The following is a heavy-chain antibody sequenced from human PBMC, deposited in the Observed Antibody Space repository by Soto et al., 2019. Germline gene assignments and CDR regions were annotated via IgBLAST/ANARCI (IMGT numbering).Heavy chain of an antibody. D-gene: IGHD3-9*01. CDR3: AKHRLPDVLRYFDWLY. Sequence: GGSLRLSCAASGFTFSSYAMSWVRQAPGKGLEWVSAISGSGGSTYYADSVKGRFTISRDNSKNTLYLQMNSLRAEDTAVYYCAKHRLPDVLRYFDWLYWGQGTLVTVSS. J-gene: IGHJ4*02. V-gene: IGHV3-23*01. CDR1: GFTFSSYA. CDR2: ISGSGGST.